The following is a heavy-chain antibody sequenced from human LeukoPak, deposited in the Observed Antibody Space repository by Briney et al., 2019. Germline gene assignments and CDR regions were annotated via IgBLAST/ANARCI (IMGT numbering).Heavy chain of an antibody. CDR3: AKWSRGSYGMDV. Sequence: PGGSLRLSCAASGFTFSSYGMHWVRQAPGKGLEWVAVISYDGSNKYYADSVKGRFTISRDNSKNTLYLQMNSLRAEDTAVYYCAKWSRGSYGMDVWGQGTTVTVSS. D-gene: IGHD3-10*01. V-gene: IGHV3-30*18. CDR2: ISYDGSNK. J-gene: IGHJ6*02. CDR1: GFTFSSYG.